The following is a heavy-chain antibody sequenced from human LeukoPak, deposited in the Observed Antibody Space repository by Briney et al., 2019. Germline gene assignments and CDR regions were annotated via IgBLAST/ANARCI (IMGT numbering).Heavy chain of an antibody. V-gene: IGHV3-11*05. CDR2: ISSSSTYT. J-gene: IGHJ3*02. D-gene: IGHD3-10*01. CDR3: ARGRGSGSRWGGAFDI. Sequence: GGSLRLSCAASKFTFSNYYMSWIRQAAGKGLEWVSYISSSSTYTDYADSVKGRFTISRDNAKNSLYLQMNSLRAEDTAVYYCARGRGSGSRWGGAFDIWGQGTVVTVSS. CDR1: KFTFSNYY.